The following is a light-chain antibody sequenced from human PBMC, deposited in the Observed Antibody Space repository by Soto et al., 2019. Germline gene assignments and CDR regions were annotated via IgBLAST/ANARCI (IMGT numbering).Light chain of an antibody. CDR3: QQYYDYPPLI. CDR2: GAS. Sequence: EIVMTQSPATPSVSPGERATLSCRASRNINRKLDWYQQKPGQAPRLLISGASTRATGIPARFSGSGSGTEFTLTISSLQSEDFAVYYCQQYYDYPPLIFGGGTKVEIK. CDR1: RNINRK. V-gene: IGKV3-15*01. J-gene: IGKJ4*01.